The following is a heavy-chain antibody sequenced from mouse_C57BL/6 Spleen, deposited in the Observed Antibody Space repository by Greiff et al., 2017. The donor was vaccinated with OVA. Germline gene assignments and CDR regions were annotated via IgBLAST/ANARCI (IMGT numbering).Heavy chain of an antibody. D-gene: IGHD2-4*01. V-gene: IGHV1-82*01. CDR2: IYPGDGDT. Sequence: VKLQESGPELVKPGASVKISCKASGYAFSSSWMNWVKQRPGKGLEWIGRIYPGDGDTNYNGKFKGKATLTADKSSSTAYMQLSSLTSEDSAVYFCARPLIYYDYDRENWYFDVWGTGTTVTVSS. CDR1: GYAFSSSW. J-gene: IGHJ1*03. CDR3: ARPLIYYDYDRENWYFDV.